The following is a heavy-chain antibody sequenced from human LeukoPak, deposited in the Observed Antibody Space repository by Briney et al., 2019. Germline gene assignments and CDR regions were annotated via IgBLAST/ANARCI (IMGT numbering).Heavy chain of an antibody. D-gene: IGHD2-8*01. CDR3: AGGTTNTKGVFDM. CDR2: INPSGSST. J-gene: IGHJ3*02. CDR1: GYTFTNYY. V-gene: IGHV1-46*01. Sequence: ASVKVSCKASGYTFTNYYIHWVRQAPGQGLEWMGIINPSGSSTSYAQKFQGRVTMTRDTSTSTVYMELSSLRSEDTAVYYCAGGTTNTKGVFDMWGQGTMVTVSS.